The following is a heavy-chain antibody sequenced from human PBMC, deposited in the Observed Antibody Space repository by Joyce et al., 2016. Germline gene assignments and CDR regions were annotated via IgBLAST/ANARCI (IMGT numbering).Heavy chain of an antibody. J-gene: IGHJ5*01. CDR3: ARGVGGHITIFEIVIKYNWFDS. CDR1: GGSFSDYY. Sequence: QVQLQQWGAGLLKPSETLSLTCAVYGGSFSDYYWTWISQSPEKVLEWIGEINHNGRTKHDSYRKGRVTISVDTSKGQFSLCLTSVTAADTGVYYCARGVGGHITIFEIVIKYNWFDSWGQGTPVTVSS. V-gene: IGHV4-34*01. D-gene: IGHD3-3*01. CDR2: INHNGRT.